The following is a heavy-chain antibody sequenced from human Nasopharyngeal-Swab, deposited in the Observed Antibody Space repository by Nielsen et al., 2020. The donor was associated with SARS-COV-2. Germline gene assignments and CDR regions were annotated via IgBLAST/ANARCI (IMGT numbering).Heavy chain of an antibody. D-gene: IGHD2-2*01. Sequence: SETLSLTGIVSGGSISSSSYYWGWIRQPPGKGLEWIGSIYYSGSTYYNPSLKSRVTISVDTSKNQFSLKLSSVTAADTAVYYCARRGDAYYYYYYGLDVWGHGTTVTVSS. CDR2: IYYSGST. V-gene: IGHV4-39*01. CDR3: ARRGDAYYYYYYGLDV. CDR1: GGSISSSSYY. J-gene: IGHJ6*02.